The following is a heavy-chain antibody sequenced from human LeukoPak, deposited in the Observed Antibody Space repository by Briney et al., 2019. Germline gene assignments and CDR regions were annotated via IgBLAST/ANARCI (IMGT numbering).Heavy chain of an antibody. CDR3: ARVAPGHDIGRGYFDY. CDR2: IISSSGTI. D-gene: IGHD2-21*01. J-gene: IGHJ4*02. V-gene: IGHV3-48*01. CDR1: GFTFSIYS. Sequence: GGSLRLACAASGFTFSIYSMNWVRQAPGKGRKWISYIISSSGTIYYTDSVKGRFTISRDNAKNSLYLQMNSLRAEDTAVYYCARVAPGHDIGRGYFDYWGQGTLVTVSS.